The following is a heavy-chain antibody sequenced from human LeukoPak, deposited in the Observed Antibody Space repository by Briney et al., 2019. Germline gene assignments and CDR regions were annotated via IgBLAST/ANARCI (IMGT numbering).Heavy chain of an antibody. V-gene: IGHV4-38-2*02. CDR1: GYSISSGYY. Sequence: PSETLSLTCTVSGYSISSGYYWGWIRQPPGKGLEWIGSIYHSGSTYYNPSLKSRVTISVDTSKNQFPLKLSSVTAADTAVYYCARAQGGLRHDYGDYGTVGLSEYFDYWGQGTLVTVSS. CDR2: IYHSGST. CDR3: ARAQGGLRHDYGDYGTVGLSEYFDY. J-gene: IGHJ4*02. D-gene: IGHD4-17*01.